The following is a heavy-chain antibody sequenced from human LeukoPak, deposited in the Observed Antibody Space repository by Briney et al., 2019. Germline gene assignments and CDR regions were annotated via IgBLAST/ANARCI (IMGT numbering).Heavy chain of an antibody. CDR3: AREDYDILTGYSAYFDY. D-gene: IGHD3-9*01. Sequence: SVKVSCKASGYTFNDYYVHWVRQAPGQGLEWMGRIIPIFGTANYAQKFQGRVTITTDESTSTAYMELSSLRSEDTAVYYCAREDYDILTGYSAYFDYWGQGTLVTVSS. CDR1: GYTFNDYY. CDR2: IIPIFGTA. V-gene: IGHV1-69*05. J-gene: IGHJ4*02.